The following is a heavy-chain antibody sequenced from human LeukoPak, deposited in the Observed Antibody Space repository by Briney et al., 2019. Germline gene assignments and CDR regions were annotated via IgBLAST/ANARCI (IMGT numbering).Heavy chain of an antibody. V-gene: IGHV1-18*01. CDR3: ARDLNPYCGGDCPDI. D-gene: IGHD2-21*02. Sequence: ASVKVSCKASGGTFSSYGISWVRQAPGQGLEWMGWISAYNGNTNYAQKLQGRVTMTTDTSTSTAYMELRSLRSDDTAVYYCARDLNPYCGGDCPDIWGQGTMVTVSS. CDR1: GGTFSSYG. CDR2: ISAYNGNT. J-gene: IGHJ3*02.